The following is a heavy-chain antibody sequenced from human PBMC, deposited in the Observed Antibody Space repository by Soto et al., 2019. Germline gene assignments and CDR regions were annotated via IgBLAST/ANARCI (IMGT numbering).Heavy chain of an antibody. CDR1: GFSLSTSGVG. V-gene: IGHV2-5*02. J-gene: IGHJ5*02. D-gene: IGHD3-16*01. CDR2: IYWDDDK. Sequence: QITLKESGPPLVKPTQTLTLTCTFSGFSLSTSGVGVGWIRQPPGKALEWLALIYWDDDKRYSPSLKSRLTITKDTSKNQVVLTMTNMDPVDTATYYCALTLLGLDWFDPWGQGTLVTVSS. CDR3: ALTLLGLDWFDP.